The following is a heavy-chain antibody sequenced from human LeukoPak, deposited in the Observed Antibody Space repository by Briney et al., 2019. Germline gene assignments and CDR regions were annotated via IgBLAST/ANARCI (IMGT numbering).Heavy chain of an antibody. D-gene: IGHD3-22*01. CDR1: GYSFKNKW. CDR2: IYPEDSDT. CDR3: ARRIYDSSGYSVYFDS. J-gene: IGHJ4*02. Sequence: GESLKISCKASGYSFKNKWIGWVRQLPGKGLEWMGVIYPEDSDTRYSPSFQGQVTISVDKSINTAYLQWSSLKASDTAIYYCARRIYDSSGYSVYFDSWGQGTLVTVSS. V-gene: IGHV5-51*01.